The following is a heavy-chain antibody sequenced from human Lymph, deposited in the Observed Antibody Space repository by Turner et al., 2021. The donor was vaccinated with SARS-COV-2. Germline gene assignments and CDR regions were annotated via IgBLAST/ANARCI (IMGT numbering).Heavy chain of an antibody. CDR3: ARDLGPLAFDI. CDR2: IYIGGTT. CDR1: GFTVSSNY. J-gene: IGHJ3*02. V-gene: IGHV3-53*02. Sequence: ELQLVETGGGLIQLGGSLRLPSAASGFTVSSNYMSWVRQAPGKGLEWVSVIYIGGTTYYADSVKGRFTISRDNSKNTLYLQMNSLRAEDTAVYYCARDLGPLAFDIWGQGTMVTVSS.